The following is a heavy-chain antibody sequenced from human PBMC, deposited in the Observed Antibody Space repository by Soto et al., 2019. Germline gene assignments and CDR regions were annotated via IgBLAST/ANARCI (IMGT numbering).Heavy chain of an antibody. D-gene: IGHD3-3*01. CDR2: IKYSGTT. V-gene: IGHV4-34*01. CDR3: VRGNDLDY. Sequence: SETLSLTCGVYGGFFSGYNWSWLRQFPGKGLEWIGFIKYSGTTNYNPSLSSRVTMSIDTSKREFSLKLNSMTAADTAVYYCVRGNDLDYWGQGALVTVSS. J-gene: IGHJ4*02. CDR1: GGFFSGYN.